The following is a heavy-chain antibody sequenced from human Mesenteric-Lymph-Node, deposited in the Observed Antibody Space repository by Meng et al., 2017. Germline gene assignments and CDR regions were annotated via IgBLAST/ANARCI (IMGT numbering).Heavy chain of an antibody. CDR1: GGSFSNYY. D-gene: IGHD6-19*01. Sequence: QVQLQESGPGLVKPSQTLSLTCAVYGGSFSNYYWNWIRQSPGKGLEWIGEVSHGGTTNYNPSLKSRVSISVDTSSNQFSLELTSVTAADTAVYYCATLGLGWSGFDFWGQGTLVTVSS. V-gene: IGHV4-34*09. CDR3: ATLGLGWSGFDF. CDR2: VSHGGTT. J-gene: IGHJ4*02.